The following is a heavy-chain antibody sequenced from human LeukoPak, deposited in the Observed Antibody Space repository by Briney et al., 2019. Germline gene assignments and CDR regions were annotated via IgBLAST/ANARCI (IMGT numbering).Heavy chain of an antibody. J-gene: IGHJ4*02. CDR2: ISWNSGSI. D-gene: IGHD3-10*01. CDR3: EKAGV. Sequence: GGSLRLSCAASGFTFDDYAMHWVRQAPGKGLEWVSGISWNSGSIGYADSVKGRFTISRDNAKNSLYLQMNSLRAEDTALYYCEKAGVWGQETLVTVSS. V-gene: IGHV3-9*01. CDR1: GFTFDDYA.